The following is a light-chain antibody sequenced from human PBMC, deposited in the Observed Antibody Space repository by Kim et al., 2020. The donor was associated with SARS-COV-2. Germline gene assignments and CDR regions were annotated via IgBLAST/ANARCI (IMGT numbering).Light chain of an antibody. V-gene: IGKV3-20*01. CDR3: QQYDTSPSWT. CDR2: GTS. Sequence: EIVLTQSPGTLSLSPGERATLSCRASHTVSSSYLAWYQQKPGQAPRLLMYGTSKRATGIPDRFSGSGSGSGTDFTLTINRLEPEDFAVYYWQQYDTSPSWTFGPGTKVDIK. J-gene: IGKJ1*01. CDR1: HTVSSSY.